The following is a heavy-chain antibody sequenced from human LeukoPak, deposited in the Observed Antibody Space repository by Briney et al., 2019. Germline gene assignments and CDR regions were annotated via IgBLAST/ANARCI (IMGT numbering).Heavy chain of an antibody. Sequence: GGSLRLSCAASGFTFKNYATNWVRQSPGQGLEWFSTISGDAVTSWYADSVKGRFTVSRDNSKNIVFLQMNNLRAEDTAVYYCAKEDSGGSYNWFDPWGQGTLVTVSS. J-gene: IGHJ5*02. V-gene: IGHV3-23*01. CDR1: GFTFKNYA. CDR2: ISGDAVTS. CDR3: AKEDSGGSYNWFDP. D-gene: IGHD3-22*01.